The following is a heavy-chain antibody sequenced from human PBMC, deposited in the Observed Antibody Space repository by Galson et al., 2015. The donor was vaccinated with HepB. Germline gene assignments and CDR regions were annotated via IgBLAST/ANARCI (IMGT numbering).Heavy chain of an antibody. CDR1: GFTFSSYS. CDR3: ASKRPQLLWFGESLDY. CDR2: ISSSSSYI. J-gene: IGHJ4*02. Sequence: SLRLSCAASGFTFSSYSMNWVRQAPGKGLEWVSSISSSSSYIYYADSVKGRFTISRDNAKNSLYLQMNSLRAEDTAVYYCASKRPQLLWFGESLDYWGQGTLVTVSS. V-gene: IGHV3-21*01. D-gene: IGHD3-10*01.